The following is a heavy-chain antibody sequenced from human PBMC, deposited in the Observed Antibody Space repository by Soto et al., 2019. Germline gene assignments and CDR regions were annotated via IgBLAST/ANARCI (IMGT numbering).Heavy chain of an antibody. Sequence: QPGGSLRLSCAVSGFTVSSSYMTWVRQAPGKGLEWVSGIYSAGGTYYADSVKGRFTISRDNSKNTLYLQMNSLRAEDTAVYYCARRKAGYPYYFDYWGQGTLVTVSS. CDR1: GFTVSSSY. D-gene: IGHD3-9*01. J-gene: IGHJ4*02. CDR2: IYSAGGT. V-gene: IGHV3-53*01. CDR3: ARRKAGYPYYFDY.